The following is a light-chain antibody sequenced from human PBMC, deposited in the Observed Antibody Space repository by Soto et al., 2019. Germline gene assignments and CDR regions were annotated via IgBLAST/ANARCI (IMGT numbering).Light chain of an antibody. CDR3: ASYTRTTTLV. CDR2: EVI. J-gene: IGLJ2*01. V-gene: IGLV2-14*02. CDR1: SSDVGTYNL. Sequence: QSALTQPASVSGSPGQSITISCTGSSSDVGTYNLVSWYQQQPGKAPKLMISEVIKRPSGVSHRFSGSKSGNTASLTISGLQAEDEADYYCASYTRTTTLVFGGGTKVTVL.